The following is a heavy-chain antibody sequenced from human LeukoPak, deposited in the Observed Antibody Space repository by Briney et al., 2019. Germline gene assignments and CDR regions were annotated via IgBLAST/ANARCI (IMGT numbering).Heavy chain of an antibody. Sequence: SETLSLTCAVYGGSFGGYYWSWIRQPPGKGLEWIGEINHSGSTNYNPSLKSRVTISVDTSKNQFSLKLSSVTAADTAVYYCARGRYLYGMDVWGQGTTVTVSS. D-gene: IGHD3-9*01. J-gene: IGHJ6*02. CDR1: GGSFGGYY. V-gene: IGHV4-34*01. CDR2: INHSGST. CDR3: ARGRYLYGMDV.